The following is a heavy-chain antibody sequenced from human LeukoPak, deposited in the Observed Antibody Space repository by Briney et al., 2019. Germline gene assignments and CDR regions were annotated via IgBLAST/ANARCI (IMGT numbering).Heavy chain of an antibody. D-gene: IGHD2-2*01. CDR1: GYTFTSYY. V-gene: IGHV1-46*03. CDR3: AKVPAAMEGMYYFDY. J-gene: IGHJ4*02. Sequence: ASVKVSCKASGYTFTSYYMHWVRQAPGQGLEWMGIINPSGGSTSYAQKFQGRVTMTRDTSTSTVYMELSSLRSEDTAVYYCAKVPAAMEGMYYFDYWGQGTLVTVSS. CDR2: INPSGGST.